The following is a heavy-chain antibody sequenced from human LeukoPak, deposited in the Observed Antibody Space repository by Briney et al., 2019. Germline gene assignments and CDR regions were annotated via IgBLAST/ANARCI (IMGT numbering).Heavy chain of an antibody. CDR2: IYYSGST. J-gene: IGHJ6*03. D-gene: IGHD3-3*01. CDR1: GGSISSYY. V-gene: IGHV4-59*01. CDR3: ARGSPKTYYDFWSGYYTPLTYYYYYMDV. Sequence: PSETLSLTCTVSGGSISSYYWSWIRQPPGKGLEWIRNIYYSGSTNYNPSLKSRVTISVDTSKNQFSLKLSSVTAADTAVYYCARGSPKTYYDFWSGYYTPLTYYYYYMDVWGKGTTVTVSS.